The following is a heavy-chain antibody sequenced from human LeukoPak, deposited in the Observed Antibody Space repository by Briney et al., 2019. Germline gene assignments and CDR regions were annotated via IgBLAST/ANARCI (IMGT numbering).Heavy chain of an antibody. Sequence: ASVKVSCKASGYTFTSYGISWVRQAPGQGLEGRGWISAYNGNTDYAQKLQGRVTMTTDTSTSTVYMELRSLRSDDTAVYYCARVSPYYDFWSGYYTDYWGQGTLVTVSS. J-gene: IGHJ4*02. CDR1: GYTFTSYG. D-gene: IGHD3-3*01. CDR3: ARVSPYYDFWSGYYTDY. CDR2: ISAYNGNT. V-gene: IGHV1-18*01.